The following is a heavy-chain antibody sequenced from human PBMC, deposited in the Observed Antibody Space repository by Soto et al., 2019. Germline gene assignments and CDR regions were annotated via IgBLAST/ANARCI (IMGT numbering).Heavy chain of an antibody. CDR1: GFTVSSNY. CDR3: ARGNYYDSSSGVNWFDP. CDR2: IYSGGST. D-gene: IGHD3-22*01. Sequence: PGGSLRLSCAASGFTVSSNYMSWVRQAPGKGLEWVSVIYSGGSTYYADSVKGRFTISRDNSKNTLYLQMNSLRAEDTAVYYCARGNYYDSSSGVNWFDPWGQGTLVTVSS. J-gene: IGHJ5*02. V-gene: IGHV3-53*01.